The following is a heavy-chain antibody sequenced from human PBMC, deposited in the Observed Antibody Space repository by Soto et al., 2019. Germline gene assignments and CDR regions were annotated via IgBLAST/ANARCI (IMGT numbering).Heavy chain of an antibody. V-gene: IGHV3-23*01. Sequence: SLRLSCAASGFTFSSYAMSWVRQAPGKGLEWVSAISGSGGSTYYADSVKGRFTISRDNSKNTLYLQMNSLRAEDTAVYYCAKEGGARKNYYYYYMDVWGKGTTVTVSS. CDR3: AKEGGARKNYYYYYMDV. J-gene: IGHJ6*03. D-gene: IGHD3-16*01. CDR2: ISGSGGST. CDR1: GFTFSSYA.